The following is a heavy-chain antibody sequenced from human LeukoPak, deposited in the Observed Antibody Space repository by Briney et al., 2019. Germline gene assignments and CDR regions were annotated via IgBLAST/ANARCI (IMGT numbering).Heavy chain of an antibody. CDR3: AKRMGPSIAAADLDY. CDR2: IKQDGSEK. V-gene: IGHV3-7*01. CDR1: GFTFSNYW. D-gene: IGHD6-13*01. Sequence: QPGGSLRLSCAASGFTFSNYWMSWVRQAPGKGLEWVANIKQDGSEKYYVNSVKGRFTISRDDAKNSLYLQMNSLRAEDTAVYYCAKRMGPSIAAADLDYWGQGTLVTVSS. J-gene: IGHJ4*02.